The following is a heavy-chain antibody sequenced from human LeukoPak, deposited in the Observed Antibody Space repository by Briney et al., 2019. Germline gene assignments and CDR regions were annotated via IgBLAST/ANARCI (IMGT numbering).Heavy chain of an antibody. D-gene: IGHD3-10*01. V-gene: IGHV4-61*02. CDR2: IYTSGST. CDR1: GGSISSGSYY. Sequence: PSQTLSLTCTVSGGSISSGSYYWSWIRQPAGKGLEWIGRIYTSGSTNYNPSLKSRVTISVDTSKNQFSLKLSSVTAADTAVYYCARGTMVRGVPHRPFDYWGQGTLVTVSS. CDR3: ARGTMVRGVPHRPFDY. J-gene: IGHJ4*02.